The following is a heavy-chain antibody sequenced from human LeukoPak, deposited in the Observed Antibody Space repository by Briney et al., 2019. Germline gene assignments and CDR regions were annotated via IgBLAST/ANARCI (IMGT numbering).Heavy chain of an antibody. CDR3: ASSHSSGWDP. CDR1: GYTFTSYG. CDR2: ISAYNGNP. Sequence: ASVKVSCQASGYTFTSYGISWLRQAPAQGLAWVGWISAYNGNPNYAQKLQGRVTMTTDTSTSTAYMELRSLRSDDSAVYYCASSHSSGWDPWGQGTLVTVSS. D-gene: IGHD6-19*01. J-gene: IGHJ5*02. V-gene: IGHV1-18*01.